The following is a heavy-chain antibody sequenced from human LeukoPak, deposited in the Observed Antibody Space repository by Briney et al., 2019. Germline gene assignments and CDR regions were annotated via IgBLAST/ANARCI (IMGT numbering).Heavy chain of an antibody. CDR2: INPNSGGT. CDR3: AAADYYDSSGYYPYAFHI. D-gene: IGHD3-22*01. Sequence: ASVKVSCKASGYTFTGYYMHWVRQAPGQGLEWMGWINPNSGGTNYAQKFQGRVTITRDMSTSTAYMELSSLRSEDTAVYFCAAADYYDSSGYYPYAFHIWGQGTMVTVSS. J-gene: IGHJ3*02. CDR1: GYTFTGYY. V-gene: IGHV1-2*02.